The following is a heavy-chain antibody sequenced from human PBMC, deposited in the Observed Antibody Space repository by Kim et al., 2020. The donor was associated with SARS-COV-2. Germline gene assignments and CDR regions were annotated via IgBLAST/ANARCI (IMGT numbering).Heavy chain of an antibody. V-gene: IGHV1-2*06. CDR3: ARPQYHNQYSGYAHRGGMDV. CDR2: INPNSGGT. J-gene: IGHJ6*02. Sequence: ASVKVSCKASGYTFTGYYMHWVRQAPGQGLEWMGRINPNSGGTNYAQKFQGRVTMTRDTSISTAYMELSRLRSDDTAVYYCARPQYHNQYSGYAHRGGMDVWGQGTTVTVSS. D-gene: IGHD5-12*01. CDR1: GYTFTGYY.